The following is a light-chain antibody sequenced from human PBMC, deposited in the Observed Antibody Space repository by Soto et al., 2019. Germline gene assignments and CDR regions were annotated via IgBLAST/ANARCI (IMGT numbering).Light chain of an antibody. CDR1: SIDVGHPYNY. CDR3: SSYSTSYFYF. J-gene: IGLJ1*01. V-gene: IGLV2-14*03. CDR2: GVS. Sequence: QSALTQPASVSGSPGQSITISCTGTSIDVGHPYNYVSWYQQYPGKAPKLLILGVSNRPSGISGRSSGSKSGNTASLTISGLQPEDEADYYCSSYSTSYFYFFGSGTKV.